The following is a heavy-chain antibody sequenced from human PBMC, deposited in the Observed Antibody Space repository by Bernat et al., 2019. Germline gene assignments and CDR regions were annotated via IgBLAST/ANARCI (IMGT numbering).Heavy chain of an antibody. J-gene: IGHJ5*02. V-gene: IGHV1-69*06. CDR1: GGTFSSYA. D-gene: IGHD4-17*01. CDR3: ARDHELIYGYYSGLWFDP. CDR2: IIPIFGTA. Sequence: QVQLVQSGAEVKKPGSSVKVSCKASGGTFSSYAISWVRQAPGQGLEWMGGIIPIFGTANYAQKFQGRVTITADKSTSTAYMELSSMRSEDTAVYYCARDHELIYGYYSGLWFDPWGHGTLVTVSS.